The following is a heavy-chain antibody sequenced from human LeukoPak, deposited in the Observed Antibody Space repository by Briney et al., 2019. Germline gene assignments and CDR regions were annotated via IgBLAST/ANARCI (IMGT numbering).Heavy chain of an antibody. V-gene: IGHV4-39*01. CDR1: GGSISGSSYY. Sequence: SETLSLTCTVSGGSISGSSYYWGWIRQPPGKGLEWIGSIYYSGSTYYNTSLKSRVTISVDTSKNQFSLKLSSVTAADTAVYYCARLGITMVRGVIGYFDYWGQGTLVTVSS. D-gene: IGHD3-10*01. CDR2: IYYSGST. J-gene: IGHJ4*02. CDR3: ARLGITMVRGVIGYFDY.